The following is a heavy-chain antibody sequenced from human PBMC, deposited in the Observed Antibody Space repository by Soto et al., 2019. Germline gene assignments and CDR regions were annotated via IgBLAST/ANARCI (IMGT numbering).Heavy chain of an antibody. CDR1: GFTFSSYG. CDR2: ISYDGSNK. CDR3: AKGDISDFWGDAFDI. Sequence: GGSLRLSCAASGFTFSSYGMHWVRQAPGKGLEWEAVISYDGSNKYYADSVKGRFTISRDNSKNTLYLQMNSLRAEDTAVYYCAKGDISDFWGDAFDIWGQGTMVTVSS. J-gene: IGHJ3*02. V-gene: IGHV3-30*18. D-gene: IGHD3-3*01.